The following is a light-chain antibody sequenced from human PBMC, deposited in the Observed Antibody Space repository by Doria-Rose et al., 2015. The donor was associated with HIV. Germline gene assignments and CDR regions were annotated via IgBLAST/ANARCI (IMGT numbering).Light chain of an antibody. CDR1: QSFSSTY. CDR2: DGS. V-gene: IGKV3-20*01. Sequence: TQSPGTLSLSPGERATLSCRASQSFSSTYLAWYQQNPGQDASLLIYDGSIRATGIPDRFSASGSGTDFTLAINRLEREDFALYYCHQYGASWTSGQGTKVEI. CDR3: HQYGASWT. J-gene: IGKJ1*01.